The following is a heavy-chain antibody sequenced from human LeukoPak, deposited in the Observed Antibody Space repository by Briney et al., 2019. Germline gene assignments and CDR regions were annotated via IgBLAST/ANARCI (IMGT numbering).Heavy chain of an antibody. CDR3: AGGRGYSYGPKEP. D-gene: IGHD5-18*01. J-gene: IGHJ5*02. CDR1: GGTFSSYA. Sequence: SVNVSCKASGGTFSSYAISWVRQAPGQGLEWMGGIIPIFGTANYAQKFQGRVTITADESTSTAYMELSSLRSEDTAVYYCAGGRGYSYGPKEPWGQGTLVTVSS. CDR2: IIPIFGTA. V-gene: IGHV1-69*01.